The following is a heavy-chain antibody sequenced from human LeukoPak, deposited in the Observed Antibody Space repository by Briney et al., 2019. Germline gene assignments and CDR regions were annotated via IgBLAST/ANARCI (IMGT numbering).Heavy chain of an antibody. CDR3: ARGEHYDFWSGYLGV. Sequence: ASVKVSCKASGYTFTGYYMHWVRQAPGQGLEWMGWINPNSGGTNYAQKFQGRVTMTRDTSISTAYMELSRLRSDDTAVYYCARGEHYDFWSGYLGVWGKGTAVTISS. J-gene: IGHJ6*04. V-gene: IGHV1-2*02. CDR1: GYTFTGYY. D-gene: IGHD3-3*01. CDR2: INPNSGGT.